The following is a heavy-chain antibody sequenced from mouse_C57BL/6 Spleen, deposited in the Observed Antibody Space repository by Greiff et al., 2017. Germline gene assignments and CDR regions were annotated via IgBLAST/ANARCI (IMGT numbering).Heavy chain of an antibody. CDR3: TRRSNPAWFAY. CDR1: GYTFPSYW. J-gene: IGHJ3*01. D-gene: IGHD2-5*01. V-gene: IGHV1-5*01. CDR2: IYPGNSDT. Sequence: VQLQPSGTVLARPGASVKMSCKTSGYTFPSYWMHWVKQRPGQGLECIGAIYPGNSDTSYNQKFKGKAKVTAGTSASTAYMELSSLTNEDSAGYDCTRRSNPAWFAYWGQGTLVTVSA.